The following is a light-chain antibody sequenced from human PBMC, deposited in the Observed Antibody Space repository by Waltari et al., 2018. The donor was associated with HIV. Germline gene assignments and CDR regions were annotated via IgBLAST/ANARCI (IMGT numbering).Light chain of an antibody. J-gene: IGKJ4*01. CDR2: DAS. CDR1: QRVSMK. V-gene: IGKV3D-20*01. CDR3: QQYGGSPLT. Sequence: EIVLTQSPATLSLSPGQRATLSCGASQRVSMKLAWYQHKPGLAPRLVIYDASDRAIGSPDRCSGSGSGTDFTLTISRVEPEEFAVYYCQQYGGSPLTFGGGTKVEIK.